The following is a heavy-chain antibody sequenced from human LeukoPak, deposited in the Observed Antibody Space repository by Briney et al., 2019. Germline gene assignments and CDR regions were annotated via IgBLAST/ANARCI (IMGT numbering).Heavy chain of an antibody. CDR3: ARDDDLAVTYDY. CDR2: ISAYNDNT. D-gene: IGHD4-17*01. V-gene: IGHV1-18*01. Sequence: GASVKVSCKASGYTFTSYGISWVRQAPGQGLEWMGWISAYNDNTNYAQKFQGRVTMTTDTSTSTAYMELRSLRSDDTAVYYRARDDDLAVTYDYWGQGTLVTVSS. CDR1: GYTFTSYG. J-gene: IGHJ4*02.